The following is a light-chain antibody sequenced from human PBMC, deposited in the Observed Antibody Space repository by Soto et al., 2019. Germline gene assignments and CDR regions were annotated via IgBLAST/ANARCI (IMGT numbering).Light chain of an antibody. Sequence: DIQLTQSPSFLSASSGDRVTITCRASQGIGSYLAWYQQKPGKAPRLLIYAASTLQSGVPSRFSGSGSDTEFTLTISSLQPEDFATYYCQQLNNYPLTFGGGTKVDIK. CDR3: QQLNNYPLT. J-gene: IGKJ4*01. V-gene: IGKV1-9*01. CDR2: AAS. CDR1: QGIGSY.